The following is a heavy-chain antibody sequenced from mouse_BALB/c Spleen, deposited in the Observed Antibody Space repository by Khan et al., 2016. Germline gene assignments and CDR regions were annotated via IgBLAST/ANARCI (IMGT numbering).Heavy chain of an antibody. D-gene: IGHD2-1*01. CDR1: GYTFTTYT. J-gene: IGHJ3*01. CDR3: GRGDGKNAY. CDR2: INPSSNYS. V-gene: IGHV1-4*01. Sequence: QVQLQQSGAELARPGASVKMSCKASGYTFTTYTMQWVKQRPGQGLDWIGYINPSSNYSNYNQKFKDKATLTADKSSSTAYMQLSSLTSQDSAGYDGGRGDGKNAYWGQGTRVTVSA.